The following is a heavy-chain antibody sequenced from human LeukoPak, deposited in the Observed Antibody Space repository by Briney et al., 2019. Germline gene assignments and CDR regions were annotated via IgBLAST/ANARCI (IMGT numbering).Heavy chain of an antibody. V-gene: IGHV3-23*01. D-gene: IGHD4-17*01. J-gene: IGHJ4*02. CDR2: ISGSGGST. Sequence: GGSLRLSCAASGFTFSSYSMNWVRQAQGKGLEWVSAISGSGGSTYYADSVKGRFTISRDNSKNPLYLQMNSLRAEDTAAYYCAKDPDYGDYVGYFDYWGQGTLVTVSS. CDR1: GFTFSSYS. CDR3: AKDPDYGDYVGYFDY.